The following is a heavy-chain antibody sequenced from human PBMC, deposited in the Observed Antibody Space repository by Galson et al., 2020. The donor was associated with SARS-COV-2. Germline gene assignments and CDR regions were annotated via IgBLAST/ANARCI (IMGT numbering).Heavy chain of an antibody. V-gene: IGHV4-4*07. D-gene: IGHD3-16*01. J-gene: IGHJ4*02. Sequence: SQTLSLTCSVSGGSIRTYYWSWIRQPAGKGLEWIGRIHTNGNTNYNPSLKSRVTMSVDTSKNQLSLNLTSVTAADTAVYYCAREVNLGGAQRDFDYWGQGTLVTFSS. CDR1: GGSIRTYY. CDR3: AREVNLGGAQRDFDY. CDR2: IHTNGNT.